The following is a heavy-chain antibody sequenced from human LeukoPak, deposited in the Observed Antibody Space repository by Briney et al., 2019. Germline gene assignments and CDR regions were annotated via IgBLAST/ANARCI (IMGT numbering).Heavy chain of an antibody. V-gene: IGHV3-33*06. D-gene: IGHD6-13*01. J-gene: IGHJ4*02. CDR2: IWYDGSNK. CDR3: AKDRRYGIAAAPFDY. CDR1: GFTLSSYG. Sequence: GGSLRLSCAASGFTLSSYGMHWVRQAPGKGLEWVAVIWYDGSNKYYADSVKGRFTISRDNSKNTLYLQMNSLRAEDTAVYYCAKDRRYGIAAAPFDYWGQGTLVTVSS.